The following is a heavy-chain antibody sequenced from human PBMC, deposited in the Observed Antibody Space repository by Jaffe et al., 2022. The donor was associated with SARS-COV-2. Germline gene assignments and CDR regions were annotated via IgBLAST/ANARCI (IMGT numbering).Heavy chain of an antibody. CDR2: METSGNT. Sequence: QVQLKESGPGLAKPSQTLSLTCTVSGGSLSSGSYYWSWIRQPAGKGLEWIGRMETSGNTDYNSSLESRVTISLDTSKNQFSLRLSSVTAADTAVYYCARQVLFGDYATAYYYAIDVWGLGIAVTVSS. V-gene: IGHV4-61*02. J-gene: IGHJ6*02. CDR1: GGSLSSGSYY. D-gene: IGHD4-17*01. CDR3: ARQVLFGDYATAYYYAIDV.